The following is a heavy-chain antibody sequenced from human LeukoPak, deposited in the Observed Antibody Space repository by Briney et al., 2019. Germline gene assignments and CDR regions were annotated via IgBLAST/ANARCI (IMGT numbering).Heavy chain of an antibody. V-gene: IGHV4-59*08. J-gene: IGHJ4*02. CDR3: ARLGYYYYGSRSYFSPFDY. Sequence: SETLSLTCTVSGGSISSYYWSWIRQPPGKGLEWIGYIYYSGGTNYNPSLKSRVTISVATSTNQFSLKLSSVTAADTAVYYCARLGYYYYGSRSYFSPFDYRGQGTLVTVSS. D-gene: IGHD3-10*01. CDR1: GGSISSYY. CDR2: IYYSGGT.